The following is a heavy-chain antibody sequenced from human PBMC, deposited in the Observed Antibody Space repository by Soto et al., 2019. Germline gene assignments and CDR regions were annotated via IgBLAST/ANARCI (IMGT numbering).Heavy chain of an antibody. CDR3: ARVTTGTHSDYYYYYMDV. D-gene: IGHD1-1*01. J-gene: IGHJ6*03. CDR2: ISSSGSTI. Sequence: PGGSLRLSCAASGFTFSDYYMSWIRQAPGMGLEWVSYISSSGSTIYYADSVKGRFTISRDNAKNSLYLQMNSLRAEDTAVYYCARVTTGTHSDYYYYYMDVWGKGTTVTVSS. CDR1: GFTFSDYY. V-gene: IGHV3-11*01.